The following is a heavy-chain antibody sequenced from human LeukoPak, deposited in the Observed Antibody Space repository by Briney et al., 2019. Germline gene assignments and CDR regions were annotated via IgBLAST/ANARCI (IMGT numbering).Heavy chain of an antibody. Sequence: PGGSLRLSCAASGFTFSSYAMSWVRQAPGKGLEWVSAISGSGGSTYYADSVKGRFTISRDNSKNTLYLQMNSLRAEDTAVYYRAKQEYSSGWYSSSDWFDPWGQGTLVTVSS. J-gene: IGHJ5*02. V-gene: IGHV3-23*01. D-gene: IGHD6-19*01. CDR1: GFTFSSYA. CDR3: AKQEYSSGWYSSSDWFDP. CDR2: ISGSGGST.